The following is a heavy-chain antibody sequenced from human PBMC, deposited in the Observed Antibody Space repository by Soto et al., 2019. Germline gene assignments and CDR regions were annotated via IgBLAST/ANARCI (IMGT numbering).Heavy chain of an antibody. J-gene: IGHJ4*02. CDR3: ATWVAAAGTGFDY. CDR2: ISGSGGST. Sequence: GGSLSLSCAASGFTFSSYAMSWVRQAPGKGLEWVSAISGSGGSTYYADSVKGRFTISRDNSKNTLYLQMNSLRAEDTAVYYCATWVAAAGTGFDYWGQGTLVTVSS. CDR1: GFTFSSYA. V-gene: IGHV3-23*01. D-gene: IGHD6-13*01.